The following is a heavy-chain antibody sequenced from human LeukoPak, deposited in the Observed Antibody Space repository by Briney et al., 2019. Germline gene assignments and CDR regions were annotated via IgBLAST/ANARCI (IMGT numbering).Heavy chain of an antibody. Sequence: GASVKVSCKASGYTFTSYGISWVRQAPGQGLEWMGWISAYNGNTNYAQKLQGRVTMTTDTSTSTAYMELRSLRSDDTAVYYCARDFKVYCGGDCYSDYWGQGTLVTVSS. D-gene: IGHD2-21*01. V-gene: IGHV1-18*01. CDR2: ISAYNGNT. J-gene: IGHJ4*02. CDR1: GYTFTSYG. CDR3: ARDFKVYCGGDCYSDY.